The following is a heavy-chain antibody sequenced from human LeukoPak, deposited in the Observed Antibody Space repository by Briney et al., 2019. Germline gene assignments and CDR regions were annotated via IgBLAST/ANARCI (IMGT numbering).Heavy chain of an antibody. D-gene: IGHD3-9*01. Sequence: PGGSLRLSCTVSGFTVSSNSMSWVRQAPGKGLEWVSFIYSDNTHYSDSVKGRFTISRDNSKNTLYLQMNSLRAEDTAVYYCARDATGFYAFDIWGQGTMVTVSS. CDR1: GFTVSSNS. CDR2: IYSDNT. CDR3: ARDATGFYAFDI. V-gene: IGHV3-53*01. J-gene: IGHJ3*02.